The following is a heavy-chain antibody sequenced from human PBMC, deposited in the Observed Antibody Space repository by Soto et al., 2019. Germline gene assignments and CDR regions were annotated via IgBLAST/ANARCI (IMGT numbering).Heavy chain of an antibody. CDR2: IWYDGSNK. CDR3: ARDSNIRPRGKYYYYYGMDV. D-gene: IGHD1-20*01. CDR1: GFTFSSYG. J-gene: IGHJ6*02. Sequence: GGSLRLSCAASGFTFSSYGMHWVRQAPGKGLEWVAVIWYDGSNKYYADSVKGRFTISRDNSKNTLYLQMNSLRAEDTAVYYCARDSNIRPRGKYYYYYGMDVWGQGTTVTVSS. V-gene: IGHV3-33*01.